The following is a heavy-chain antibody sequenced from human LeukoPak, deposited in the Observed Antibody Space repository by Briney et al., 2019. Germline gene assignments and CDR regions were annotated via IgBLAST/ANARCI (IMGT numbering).Heavy chain of an antibody. CDR2: IIPIFGTA. V-gene: IGHV1-69*13. CDR1: GGTFSSYA. CDR3: ARDLLFACSSTSCYLSARFDP. Sequence: SVKVSCKASGGTFSSYAISWVRQAPGQGLEWMGGIIPIFGTANYAQKFQGRVTITADESTSSAYMELSSLRSEDTAVYYCARDLLFACSSTSCYLSARFDPWGQGTLVTVSS. D-gene: IGHD2-2*01. J-gene: IGHJ5*02.